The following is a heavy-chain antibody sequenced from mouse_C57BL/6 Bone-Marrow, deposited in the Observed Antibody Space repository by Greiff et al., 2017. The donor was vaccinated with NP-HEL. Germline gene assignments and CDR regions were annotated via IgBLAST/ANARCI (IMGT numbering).Heavy chain of an antibody. D-gene: IGHD2-5*01. CDR1: GYTFTDYN. J-gene: IGHJ2*01. Sequence: VQLQQSGPELVKPGASVKISCKASGYTFTDYNMDWVKQSHGKSLEWIGDINPNNGGTIYNQKFKGKATLTVDKSSSTAYMELRSLTSEDTAVYYCARAGYSNWGFDYWGQGTTLTVAS. CDR2: INPNNGGT. V-gene: IGHV1-18*01. CDR3: ARAGYSNWGFDY.